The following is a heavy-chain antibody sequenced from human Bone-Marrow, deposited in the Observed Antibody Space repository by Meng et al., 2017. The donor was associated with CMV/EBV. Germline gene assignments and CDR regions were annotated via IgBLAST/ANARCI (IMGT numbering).Heavy chain of an antibody. J-gene: IGHJ3*02. D-gene: IGHD2-2*01. CDR2: ISSSGSTI. V-gene: IGHV3-48*03. Sequence: CAAAGFTSSRYEMNWVRQAPGKDLEGVSYISSSGSTIYYADSVKGRFTISRDNAKNSLYLQMNSLRAEDTAVYYCASDIVVVPVANDAFDIWCQGTMVTGSS. CDR1: GFTSSRYE. CDR3: ASDIVVVPVANDAFDI.